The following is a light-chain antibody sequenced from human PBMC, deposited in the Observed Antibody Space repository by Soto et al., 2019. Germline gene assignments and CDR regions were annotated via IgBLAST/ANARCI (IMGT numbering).Light chain of an antibody. CDR2: DAS. V-gene: IGKV1-5*01. CDR1: QSISWW. J-gene: IGKJ1*01. CDR3: QHMRT. Sequence: DIQMTQSPSTLSASIGDRVTITCRASQSISWWLAWYQQKPGKAPKLLISDASTLESGVPSRFSGSGFGTEFSLTISSLQPDDFGSYYCQHMRTFGQGTKVDIK.